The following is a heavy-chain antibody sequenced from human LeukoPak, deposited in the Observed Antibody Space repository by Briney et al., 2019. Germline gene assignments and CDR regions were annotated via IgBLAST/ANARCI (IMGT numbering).Heavy chain of an antibody. CDR3: ARENYDSSGYYYVPVH. CDR2: ISYDGSNK. J-gene: IGHJ4*02. CDR1: GFTFSSYA. Sequence: GGSLRLSCAASGFTFSSYAMHWVRQAPGKGLECVAVISYDGSNKYYADSVKGRFTISRDNSKNTLYLQMNSLRAEDTAVYYCARENYDSSGYYYVPVHWGQGTLVTVSS. D-gene: IGHD3-22*01. V-gene: IGHV3-30-3*01.